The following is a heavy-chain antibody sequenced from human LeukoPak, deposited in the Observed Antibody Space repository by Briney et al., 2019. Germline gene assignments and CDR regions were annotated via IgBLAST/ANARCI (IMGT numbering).Heavy chain of an antibody. CDR2: INPNSGGT. J-gene: IGHJ1*01. Sequence: ASVKVSCKASVYTSTGYYMHWGRQAPGQGLEWMGWINPNSGGTNYAQKFQGRVTMTRDTSISTAYMELSRLRSDDTAVYYCARDAYYYGSGSYGAAEYFQHWGQGTLVTVSS. CDR3: ARDAYYYGSGSYGAAEYFQH. CDR1: VYTSTGYY. V-gene: IGHV1-2*02. D-gene: IGHD3-10*01.